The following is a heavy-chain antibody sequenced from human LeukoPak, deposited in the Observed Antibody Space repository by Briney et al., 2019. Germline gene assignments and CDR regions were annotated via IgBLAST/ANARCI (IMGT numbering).Heavy chain of an antibody. Sequence: GGSLRLSCAASGFTFSSYGMHWVRQAPGRGLEWVAVIWYDGSNKYYADSVKGRFTISRDNSKNTLYLQMNSLRAEDTAVYYCARDRMATNVDYWGQGTLVTVSS. D-gene: IGHD5-12*01. J-gene: IGHJ4*02. CDR2: IWYDGSNK. CDR1: GFTFSSYG. CDR3: ARDRMATNVDY. V-gene: IGHV3-33*01.